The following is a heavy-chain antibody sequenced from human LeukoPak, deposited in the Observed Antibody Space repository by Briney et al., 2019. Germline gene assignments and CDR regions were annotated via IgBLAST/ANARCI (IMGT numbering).Heavy chain of an antibody. CDR3: ARFVAVAGLYYFDY. Sequence: PSETLSLTCAVYGGSFSGYYWSWIRQPPGKGLEWIGEINHSGSTNYNPSLKSRVTISVDTSKNQFSLKLSSVTAADTAVYYCARFVAVAGLYYFDYWGQGTLVTVS. J-gene: IGHJ4*02. V-gene: IGHV4-34*01. CDR1: GGSFSGYY. CDR2: INHSGST. D-gene: IGHD6-19*01.